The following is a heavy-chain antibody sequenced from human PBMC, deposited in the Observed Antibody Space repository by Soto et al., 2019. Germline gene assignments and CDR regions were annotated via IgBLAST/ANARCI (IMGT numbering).Heavy chain of an antibody. CDR3: ARVDPDYGAYFDY. Sequence: SETLSLTCTVSGGSISSGGYYWIWIRQHPGKGLEWIGYIYYSGSTYYNPSLKSRVTISVDTSKNQFSLKLSSVTAADTAVYYCARVDPDYGAYFDYWGQGTLVTVSS. J-gene: IGHJ4*02. D-gene: IGHD4-17*01. V-gene: IGHV4-31*03. CDR2: IYYSGST. CDR1: GGSISSGGYY.